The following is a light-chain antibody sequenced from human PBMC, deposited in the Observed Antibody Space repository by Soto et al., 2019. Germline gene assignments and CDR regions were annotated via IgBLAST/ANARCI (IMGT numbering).Light chain of an antibody. J-gene: IGKJ5*01. Sequence: DIQMTQSPSTLSASVGDRVTITCRASQNVNRWLAWYQQKPGKAPNLLIYDASTLERGVPSRFSGTGSGTEFTLTISSLQPDDFATYYCQQYHRSSITFGQGTRLEIK. CDR2: DAS. V-gene: IGKV1-5*01. CDR3: QQYHRSSIT. CDR1: QNVNRW.